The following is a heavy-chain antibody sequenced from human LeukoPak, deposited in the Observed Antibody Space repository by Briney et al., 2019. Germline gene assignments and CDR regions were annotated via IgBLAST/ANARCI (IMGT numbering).Heavy chain of an antibody. CDR1: GFTFSSYI. CDR2: ITSNGDTT. J-gene: IGHJ4*02. Sequence: GGSLRLSCSASGFTFSSYIVHWARQAPGKGLEYVSAITSNGDTTYYADSVKGRVTISRDNSKNTLYLQMSSLRAEDTAVYYCVKDDSYYYDSSGRDSWGQGTLVTVSS. CDR3: VKDDSYYYDSSGRDS. V-gene: IGHV3-64D*09. D-gene: IGHD3-22*01.